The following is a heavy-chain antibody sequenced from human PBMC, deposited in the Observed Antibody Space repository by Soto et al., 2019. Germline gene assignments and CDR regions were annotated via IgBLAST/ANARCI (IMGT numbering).Heavy chain of an antibody. J-gene: IGHJ4*01. Sequence: QVQLVESGGGVVQPGASLRLSCTASGFMFSAYAMLWVRQAPGKGLEWVAAMSYDGTNTYYADSLKGRFTISRDNSKNPLVLQMSSLTADDSAGYYCARDPSPYTSGWYGIDFWGLGTLVTVSS. CDR3: ARDPSPYTSGWYGIDF. CDR2: MSYDGTNT. CDR1: GFMFSAYA. V-gene: IGHV3-30-3*01. D-gene: IGHD6-19*01.